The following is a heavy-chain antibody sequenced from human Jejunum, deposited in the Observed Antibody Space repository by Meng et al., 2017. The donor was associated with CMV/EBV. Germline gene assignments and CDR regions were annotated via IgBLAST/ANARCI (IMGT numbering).Heavy chain of an antibody. Sequence: SNRDMNGVRQAPGKGLEWVSGVSWNGSRTHYADSVKGRFIISRDNSRNFLYQQMNSLRPEDMAVYYCVRKSSITMVRGYRDWFDPWGQGTLVTVSS. CDR1: SNRD. CDR3: VRKSSITMVRGYRDWFDP. V-gene: IGHV3-19*01. CDR2: VSWNGSRT. J-gene: IGHJ5*02. D-gene: IGHD3-10*01.